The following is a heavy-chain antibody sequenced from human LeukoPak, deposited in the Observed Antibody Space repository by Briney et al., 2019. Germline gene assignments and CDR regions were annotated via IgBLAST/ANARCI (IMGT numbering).Heavy chain of an antibody. CDR1: GGSVSSGSYY. CDR3: ARALDY. V-gene: IGHV4-61*01. J-gene: IGHJ4*02. Sequence: SETLSLTSTVSGGSVSSGSYYWSWIRQPPGKGLEWIGYIYYSGSTNYNPSLKSRVTISVDTSKNQFSLKLSSVTAADTAVYYCARALDYWGQGTLVTVSS. CDR2: IYYSGST.